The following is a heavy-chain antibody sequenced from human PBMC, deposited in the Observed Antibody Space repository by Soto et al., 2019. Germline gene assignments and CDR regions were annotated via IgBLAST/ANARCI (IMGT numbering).Heavy chain of an antibody. J-gene: IGHJ6*02. CDR2: INHSGST. CDR3: ARLRSYGSGSYYKANYYYYGMDV. V-gene: IGHV4-34*01. CDR1: GGSFSGYY. D-gene: IGHD3-10*01. Sequence: SETLSLTCAVYGGSFSGYYWSWIRQPPGKGLEWIGEINHSGSTNYNPSLKGRVTISVDTSKNQFSLKLSSVTAADTAVYYCARLRSYGSGSYYKANYYYYGMDVWGQGTTVTVSS.